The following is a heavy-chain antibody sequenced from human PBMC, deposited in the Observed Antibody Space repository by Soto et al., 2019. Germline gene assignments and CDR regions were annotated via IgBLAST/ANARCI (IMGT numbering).Heavy chain of an antibody. Sequence: QMQLVQSGPEGKKPGTSVKVSCKASGFDFGRFGIQWRRQSQGQGFEWIGWIVVAPGSTNYAPNFQGRVMITRDMSTDTAYMYLSVRGCGGTAVYFCSSDRPHISVRWPVWGEGTMVAVSS. CDR2: IVVAPGST. J-gene: IGHJ3*01. CDR1: GFDFGRFG. D-gene: IGHD2-21*01. V-gene: IGHV1-58*02. CDR3: SSDRPHISVRWPV.